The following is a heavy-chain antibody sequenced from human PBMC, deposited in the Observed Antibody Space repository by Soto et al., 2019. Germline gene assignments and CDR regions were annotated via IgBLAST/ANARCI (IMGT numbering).Heavy chain of an antibody. CDR1: GDSISSSDW. D-gene: IGHD4-4*01. V-gene: IGHV4-4*02. CDR2: IFHNGNT. Sequence: QVQLQESGPGLVKPSGTLSLTCAVSGDSISSSDWWNWVRQPPGKGLEWIGEIFHNGNTNYNPSLKXXVXIXXDKSKNQFSRKLSSVTAADTAVYYCARVSKSTFDYWGQGTLVTVSS. CDR3: ARVSKSTFDY. J-gene: IGHJ4*02.